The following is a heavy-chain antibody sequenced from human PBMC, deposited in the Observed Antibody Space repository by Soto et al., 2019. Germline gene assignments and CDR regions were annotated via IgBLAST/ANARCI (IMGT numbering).Heavy chain of an antibody. V-gene: IGHV1-69*06. D-gene: IGHD3-9*01. CDR3: ARGGYDILTGYYYYYGMDV. Sequence: SVKVSCKASGGTFSSYAISWVRRAPGQGLEWMGGIIPIFGTANYAQKFQGRVTITADKSTSTAYMELSSLRSEDTAVYYCARGGYDILTGYYYYYGMDVWGQGTTVTVSS. J-gene: IGHJ6*02. CDR2: IIPIFGTA. CDR1: GGTFSSYA.